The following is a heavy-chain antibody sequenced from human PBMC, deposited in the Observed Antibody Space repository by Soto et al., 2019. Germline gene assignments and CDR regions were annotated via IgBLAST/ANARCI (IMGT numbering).Heavy chain of an antibody. D-gene: IGHD6-6*01. CDR3: SIAARPDWLSWFDP. CDR1: GFTFSNAW. Sequence: GGSLRLSCAASGFTFSNAWMSWVRQAPGKGLEWVGRIKSKTDGGTTDYAAPVKGRFTISRDDSKNTLYLQMNSLKTEDTAVYYCSIAARPDWLSWFDPWGQGTLVTVSS. CDR2: IKSKTDGGTT. J-gene: IGHJ5*02. V-gene: IGHV3-15*01.